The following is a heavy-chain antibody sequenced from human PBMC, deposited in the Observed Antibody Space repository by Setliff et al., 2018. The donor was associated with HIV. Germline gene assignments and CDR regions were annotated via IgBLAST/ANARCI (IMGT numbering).Heavy chain of an antibody. D-gene: IGHD6-13*01. J-gene: IGHJ3*02. Sequence: ASVKVSCKASGYTFTSYGISWVRQAPGQGLEWMGWISAYNGNTNYAQKLQGRVTMTTDTSTSTAYMELRSLRSDDTAVYYCARGADRAAAGQAKGGAFDIWGQGTMVTVSS. CDR3: ARGADRAAAGQAKGGAFDI. CDR1: GYTFTSYG. CDR2: ISAYNGNT. V-gene: IGHV1-18*01.